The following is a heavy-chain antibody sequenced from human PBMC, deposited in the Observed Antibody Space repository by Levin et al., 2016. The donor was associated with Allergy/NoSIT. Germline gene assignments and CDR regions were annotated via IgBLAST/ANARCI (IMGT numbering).Heavy chain of an antibody. CDR2: ISSDGNIK. J-gene: IGHJ4*02. V-gene: IGHV3-30*03. D-gene: IGHD1-26*01. Sequence: GGSLRLSCAASGVTFSSYGIHWVRQAPGKGLEWVAVISSDGNIKYYADSVKSRFTISRDNSKNTLYLQMNSLRASDTAMYYCARESWFASEWARTPFDSWGQGTLVTVSS. CDR1: GVTFSSYG. CDR3: ARESWFASEWARTPFDS.